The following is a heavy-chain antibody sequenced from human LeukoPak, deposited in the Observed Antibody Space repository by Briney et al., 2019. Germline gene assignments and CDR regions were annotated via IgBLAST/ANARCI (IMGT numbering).Heavy chain of an antibody. D-gene: IGHD3-10*01. CDR2: IKQDGSEK. CDR3: ARDRRFPPPYGSGSSHYYYYGMDV. J-gene: IGHJ6*02. CDR1: GFTFSSYW. Sequence: GGSLRLSCAASGFTFSSYWMSWVRQAPGKGLEWVANIKQDGSEKYYVDSVKGRFTISRDNAKNSLYLQMNSLRAEDTAVYYCARDRRFPPPYGSGSSHYYYYGMDVWGQGTTVTVSS. V-gene: IGHV3-7*01.